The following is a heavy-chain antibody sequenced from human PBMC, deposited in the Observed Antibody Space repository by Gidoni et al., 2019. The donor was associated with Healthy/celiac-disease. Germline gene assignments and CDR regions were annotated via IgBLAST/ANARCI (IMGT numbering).Heavy chain of an antibody. V-gene: IGHV4-38-2*02. CDR3: ARDGFGEGRNNWFDP. D-gene: IGHD3-10*01. CDR2: IYHSGST. Sequence: QVQLQESGPGLVKPSETLSLTCTVSGYSISSGYYWGWIRQPPGKGLEWIGSIYHSGSTDYNPSLKSRVTISVDTSKNQFSLKLSSVTAADTAVYYCARDGFGEGRNNWFDPWGQGTLVTVSS. J-gene: IGHJ5*02. CDR1: GYSISSGYY.